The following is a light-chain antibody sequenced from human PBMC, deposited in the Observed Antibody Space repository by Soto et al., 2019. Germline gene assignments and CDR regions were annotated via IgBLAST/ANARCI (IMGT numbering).Light chain of an antibody. V-gene: IGKV3-11*01. J-gene: IGKJ2*01. CDR3: QQRSNWPPPYT. CDR1: QSVSSY. CDR2: DAS. Sequence: EIVLTQSPATLSLSPGERATLSCRASQSVSSYLAWYQQKPGQAPRLLIYDASNRATGIPARFSGSGSGTDFTLTINSLEPEDFAVYYCQQRSNWPPPYTFGQGTKLEI.